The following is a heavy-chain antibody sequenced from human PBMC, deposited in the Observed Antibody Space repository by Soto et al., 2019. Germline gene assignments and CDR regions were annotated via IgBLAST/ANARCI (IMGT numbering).Heavy chain of an antibody. D-gene: IGHD3-16*02. V-gene: IGHV4-34*01. CDR3: ASPAGFRYAFDI. CDR2: INHSGST. Sequence: QVQLQQWGAGLLKPSETLSLTCAVYGGSFRGYYWTWIRQPPGKGLEWIGEINHSGSTNYNPSLKSRVTISADTSKNQFSLKLSSVTAADTAVYYCASPAGFRYAFDIWGQGTMVTVSS. CDR1: GGSFRGYY. J-gene: IGHJ3*02.